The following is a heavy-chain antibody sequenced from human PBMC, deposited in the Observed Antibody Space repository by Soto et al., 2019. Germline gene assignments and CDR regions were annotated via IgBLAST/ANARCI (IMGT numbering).Heavy chain of an antibody. D-gene: IGHD5-18*01. CDR1: GGTFSSYA. CDR2: IFPIFGTA. J-gene: IGHJ4*02. CDR3: ARGGDTAMVEPSELDY. Sequence: QVQLVQSGAEVKKPGSSVKVSCKASGGTFSSYAISWVRQAPGQGLEWMGGIFPIFGTANYAQKFQGRVTITADESTSTAYMELSSLISEDTAVYYCARGGDTAMVEPSELDYWGQGTLVTVSS. V-gene: IGHV1-69*01.